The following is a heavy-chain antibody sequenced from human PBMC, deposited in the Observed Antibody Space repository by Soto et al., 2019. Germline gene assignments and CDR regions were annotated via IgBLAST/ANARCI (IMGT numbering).Heavy chain of an antibody. D-gene: IGHD2-2*01. CDR3: ARFNCSSTSCHLGY. CDR1: GYTFTDYY. J-gene: IGHJ4*02. CDR2: INPIFGTA. Sequence: ASVKVSCKASGYTFTDYYMHWVRQAPGQGLEWMGWINPIFGTANYAQKFQGRVTITADKSTSTAYMELSSLRSEDTAVYYCARFNCSSTSCHLGYWGQGTLVTVSS. V-gene: IGHV1-69*06.